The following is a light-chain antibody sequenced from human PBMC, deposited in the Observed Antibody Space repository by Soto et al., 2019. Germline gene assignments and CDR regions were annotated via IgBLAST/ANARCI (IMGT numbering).Light chain of an antibody. J-gene: IGLJ2*01. CDR2: EGN. Sequence: QSALTQPASVSGSPGQSITISCTGTSSDVGSYNLVSWYQQHPGKAPKLMIYEGNKRPSGVSNRFSVSKSGNTASLTISGLQAEDEADYYCCSYAGSRVVFGGGTKLTVL. CDR1: SSDVGSYNL. V-gene: IGLV2-23*01. CDR3: CSYAGSRVV.